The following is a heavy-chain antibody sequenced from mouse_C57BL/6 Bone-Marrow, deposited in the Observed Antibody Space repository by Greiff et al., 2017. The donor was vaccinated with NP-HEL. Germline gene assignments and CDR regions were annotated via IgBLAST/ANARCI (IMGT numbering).Heavy chain of an antibody. Sequence: VQLQQPGAELVRPGSSVKLSCKASGYTFTSYWMDWVKQRPGQGLEWIGNIYPSDSETHYNQKFKDKATLTVDKSSSTAYMQLSSLTSEDSAVYYCARRGSNYPYAMDYWGQGTSVTVSS. CDR3: ARRGSNYPYAMDY. V-gene: IGHV1-61*01. J-gene: IGHJ4*01. D-gene: IGHD2-5*01. CDR2: IYPSDSET. CDR1: GYTFTSYW.